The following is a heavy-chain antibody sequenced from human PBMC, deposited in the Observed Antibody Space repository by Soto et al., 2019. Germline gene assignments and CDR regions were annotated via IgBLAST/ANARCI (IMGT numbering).Heavy chain of an antibody. V-gene: IGHV4-59*01. CDR3: AREPAMGDAFDI. J-gene: IGHJ3*02. CDR1: GGSIRSYY. Sequence: QVQLQESGPGLVKPSETLSLTCTVSGGSIRSYYWSWIRQPPGKGLEWIGYIYYSGSTNYNPSLKSRVTISVDTSKNQFSLKLSSVTAADTAVYYCAREPAMGDAFDIWGQGTMVTVSS. D-gene: IGHD2-2*01. CDR2: IYYSGST.